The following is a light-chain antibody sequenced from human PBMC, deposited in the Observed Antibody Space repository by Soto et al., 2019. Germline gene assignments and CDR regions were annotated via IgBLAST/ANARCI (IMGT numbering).Light chain of an antibody. CDR2: ATS. CDR1: LSVSSIF. Sequence: EIVLTQSPATLSLSPGERATLSCRASLSVSSIFLAWYQQKPGQAPRLVIYATSTRATGIPDRFSGSGSETDFPLTISRLEPEDFAVYYCQQYGSSPLFTFGPGTKIDIK. V-gene: IGKV3-20*01. J-gene: IGKJ3*01. CDR3: QQYGSSPLFT.